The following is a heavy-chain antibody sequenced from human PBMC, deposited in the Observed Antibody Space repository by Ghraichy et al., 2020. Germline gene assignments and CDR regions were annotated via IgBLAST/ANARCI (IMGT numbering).Heavy chain of an antibody. CDR3: AGPSGYGTGRYYPLEH. J-gene: IGHJ4*02. CDR2: IYNTGTT. CDR1: GGSINIVSFY. V-gene: IGHV4-39*01. D-gene: IGHD3-10*01. Sequence: SQTLSLTCTVSGGSINIVSFYWGWVRPPPGKGLEWIGNIYNTGTTSYNPSLQSRVNISVDTSKNEFSLRLNSVTAADTAVYFCAGPSGYGTGRYYPLEHWGQGSLVTVTS.